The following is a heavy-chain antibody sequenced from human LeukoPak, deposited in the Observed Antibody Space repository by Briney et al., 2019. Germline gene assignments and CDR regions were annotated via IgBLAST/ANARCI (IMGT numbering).Heavy chain of an antibody. CDR1: GGSISSSSYY. Sequence: SETLSLTCTVSGGSISSSSYYWGWIRQPPGKGLEWIGSIYYSGSTYYNPSLKSRVTISVDTSKNQFSLKLSSVTAADTAVYYCATAVSGTSYYYYYMDVWGKGTTVTISS. V-gene: IGHV4-39*07. CDR3: ATAVSGTSYYYYYMDV. CDR2: IYYSGST. J-gene: IGHJ6*03. D-gene: IGHD6-19*01.